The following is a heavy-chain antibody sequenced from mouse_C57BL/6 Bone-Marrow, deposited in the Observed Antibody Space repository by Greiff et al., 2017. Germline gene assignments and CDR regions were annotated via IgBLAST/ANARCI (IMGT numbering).Heavy chain of an antibody. CDR3: TRESGWLLRLDY. Sequence: QVQLQQPGAELVKPGASVKLSCKASGYTFTSYWMHWVKQRPGQGLEWIGMIHPNSGSTNYNEKFKSKATLTVDKSSRTAYMQLSSLTSEDSAVXYSTRESGWLLRLDYWGQGTTLTVSS. V-gene: IGHV1-64*01. D-gene: IGHD2-3*01. J-gene: IGHJ2*01. CDR1: GYTFTSYW. CDR2: IHPNSGST.